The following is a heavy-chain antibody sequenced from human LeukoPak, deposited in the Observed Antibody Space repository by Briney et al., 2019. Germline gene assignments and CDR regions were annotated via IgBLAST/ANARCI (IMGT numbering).Heavy chain of an antibody. D-gene: IGHD6-13*01. CDR3: ARGSSWLYHSDY. V-gene: IGHV4-61*02. CDR1: GGSISSGSYY. CDR2: IYTSGST. J-gene: IGHJ4*02. Sequence: SQTLSLTCTVSGGSISSGSYYWSWIRQPAGKGLEWIGRIYTSGSTNYNPSLKSRVTISVDTSKNQFSLKLSSVTAADTAVYYCARGSSWLYHSDYWGQGTLVTVSS.